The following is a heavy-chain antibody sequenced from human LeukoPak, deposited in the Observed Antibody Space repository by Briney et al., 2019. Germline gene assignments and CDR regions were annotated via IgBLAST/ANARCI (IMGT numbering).Heavy chain of an antibody. D-gene: IGHD6-13*01. CDR1: GGSISSDSYY. CDR3: ARSSIIAAAGFDY. J-gene: IGHJ4*02. V-gene: IGHV4-61*02. Sequence: PSQTLSLTCTVSGGSISSDSYYWSWIRQPAGKGLEWIGRIYSSGSTNYNPSLKSRVIISVDRSQNQFSLRLSSVTAADTAVYYCARSSIIAAAGFDYWGQGTLVTVSS. CDR2: IYSSGST.